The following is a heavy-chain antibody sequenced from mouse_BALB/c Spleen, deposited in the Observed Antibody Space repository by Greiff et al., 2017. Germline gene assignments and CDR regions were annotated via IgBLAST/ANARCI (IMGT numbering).Heavy chain of an antibody. J-gene: IGHJ4*01. CDR1: GFTFSSYG. Sequence: EVQRVESGGDLVKPGGSLKLSCAASGFTFSSYGMSWVRQTPGKRLEWVATISSGGSYTYYPDSVKGRFTISRDNAKNTLYLQMSSLKSEDTAMYYCARQYYRYDGSGYAMDYWGQGTSVTVSS. CDR2: ISSGGSYT. V-gene: IGHV5-6*01. CDR3: ARQYYRYDGSGYAMDY. D-gene: IGHD2-14*01.